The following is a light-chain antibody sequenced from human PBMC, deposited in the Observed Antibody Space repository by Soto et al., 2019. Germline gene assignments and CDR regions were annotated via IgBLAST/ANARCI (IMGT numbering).Light chain of an antibody. J-gene: IGKJ2*01. V-gene: IGKV2-28*01. CDR3: MQALQTPVYT. CDR1: QSVLHSNGYNY. CDR2: LGS. Sequence: DIVMTQSPLSLPVTPGEPASISCRSSQSVLHSNGYNYLVWYLQKTGQSPQLGIYLGSNRASAVLERFSGSGSGTDFTLKIRRVEAEDVGVYYCMQALQTPVYTFGQGTKLEIK.